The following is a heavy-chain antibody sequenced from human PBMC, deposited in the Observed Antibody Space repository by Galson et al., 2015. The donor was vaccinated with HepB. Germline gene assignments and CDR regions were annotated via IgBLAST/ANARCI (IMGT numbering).Heavy chain of an antibody. Sequence: SEKVSCKASPYTFTNYYIHWVRQAPGQGLQWVGWINPSSGRTNYAPSLQDRVAMTRDTSIKTVYMELSSLKFDDSAIYFCARAVVPAAPSDSWGQGTLVTVSS. CDR1: PYTFTNYY. D-gene: IGHD2-2*01. CDR3: ARAVVPAAPSDS. CDR2: INPSSGRT. V-gene: IGHV1-2*02. J-gene: IGHJ5*01.